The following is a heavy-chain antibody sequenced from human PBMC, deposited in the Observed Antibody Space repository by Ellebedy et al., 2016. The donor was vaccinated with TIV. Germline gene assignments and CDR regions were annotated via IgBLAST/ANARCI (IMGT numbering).Heavy chain of an antibody. Sequence: GESLKISCAASGFSFSNYWMSWVRQAPGKGLEWVANINQDGSQKYYVDSVKGRFTISRDNAKNSLYLQMNSLRAEDTAVYYCATQATGHYNFDYWGQGTLVTVSS. CDR3: ATQATGHYNFDY. V-gene: IGHV3-7*03. CDR2: INQDGSQK. CDR1: GFSFSNYW. J-gene: IGHJ4*02. D-gene: IGHD3-9*01.